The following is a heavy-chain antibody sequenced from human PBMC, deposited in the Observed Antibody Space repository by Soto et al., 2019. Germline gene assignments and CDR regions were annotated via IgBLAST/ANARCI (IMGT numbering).Heavy chain of an antibody. CDR2: ISSTTNYI. Sequence: GGSLRLSCAASGFTFTRYSMNWVRQAPGKGLEWASSISSTTNYIYYGDSMKGRFTISRDNAKNSLYLEMNSLRAEDTAVYYCARESEDLTSNFDYWGQGTLVTVSS. CDR1: GFTFTRYS. V-gene: IGHV3-21*06. CDR3: ARESEDLTSNFDY. J-gene: IGHJ4*02.